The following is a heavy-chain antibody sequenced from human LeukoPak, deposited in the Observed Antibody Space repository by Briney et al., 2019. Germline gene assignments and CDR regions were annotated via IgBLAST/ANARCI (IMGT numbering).Heavy chain of an antibody. CDR3: ARGRNQRIVVVPAANWFDP. CDR2: INHSGST. CDR1: GGSFSGYY. V-gene: IGHV4-34*01. Sequence: PSETLSLTCAVYGGSFSGYYWSWIRQPPGKGLEWIGEINHSGSTNYNPSPKSRVTISVDTSKNQFSLKLSSVTAADTAVYYCARGRNQRIVVVPAANWFDPWGQGTLVTVSS. J-gene: IGHJ5*02. D-gene: IGHD2-2*01.